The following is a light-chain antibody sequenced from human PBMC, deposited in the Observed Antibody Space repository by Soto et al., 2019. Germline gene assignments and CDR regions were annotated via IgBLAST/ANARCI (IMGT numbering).Light chain of an antibody. CDR2: GVS. CDR1: QSISSSY. Sequence: EIVLTQSPGTLYLSPGERVTLSCRASQSISSSYLAWYQQKPGQAPRLVIYGVSRRATGIPEWFSGSGSGTDFTLTISSSEPADFAVYYCHQYGSTPRTFGQGTKMEIK. J-gene: IGKJ1*01. V-gene: IGKV3-20*01. CDR3: HQYGSTPRT.